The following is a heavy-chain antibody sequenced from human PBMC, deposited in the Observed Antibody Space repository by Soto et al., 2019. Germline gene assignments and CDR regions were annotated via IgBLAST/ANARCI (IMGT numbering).Heavy chain of an antibody. J-gene: IGHJ5*02. V-gene: IGHV1-46*01. Sequence: QEQLVQSGAEVKEPGASVKVSCKASGYTFINYYIQWVRQAPGQGLEWMAIINPMGGSTNYAQEFQGRVALTSDTSTSTVYMELSSLRFEDTALFYCARDLAAGDLWGQGTLVTVSS. D-gene: IGHD6-13*01. CDR1: GYTFINYY. CDR2: INPMGGST. CDR3: ARDLAAGDL.